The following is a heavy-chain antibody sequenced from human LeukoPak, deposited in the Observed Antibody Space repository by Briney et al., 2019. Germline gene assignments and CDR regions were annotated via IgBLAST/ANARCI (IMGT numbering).Heavy chain of an antibody. Sequence: GESLKISCKGSEYSFTRYWIGWVRQKPGKGLEWMGIIYPDDSNTIYSPSFQGQVTISVDRSLNTAYLQWSSLKASDTAMYYCARHLRGYSGYDLDYWGQGTLVTVSS. V-gene: IGHV5-51*01. CDR3: ARHLRGYSGYDLDY. D-gene: IGHD5-12*01. CDR2: IYPDDSNT. J-gene: IGHJ4*02. CDR1: EYSFTRYW.